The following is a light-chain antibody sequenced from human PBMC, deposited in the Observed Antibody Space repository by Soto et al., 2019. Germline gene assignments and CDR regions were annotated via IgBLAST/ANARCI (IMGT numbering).Light chain of an antibody. V-gene: IGKV3-20*01. J-gene: IGKJ5*01. CDR2: GAS. CDR3: QQYTSSLIT. Sequence: ENVLTQSPGTLSLSPGERATHSCRASRTVYNGFLAWYQQKPGQAPRLLIYGASSRATGIPDRFSGSGSGTDFTLTISRLEPEDFAVYYCQQYTSSLITFGQGTRLEIK. CDR1: RTVYNGF.